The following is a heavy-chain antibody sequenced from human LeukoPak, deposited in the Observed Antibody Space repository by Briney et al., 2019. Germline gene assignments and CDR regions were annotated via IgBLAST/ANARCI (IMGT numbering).Heavy chain of an antibody. CDR1: GGSISRSY. V-gene: IGHV4-59*01. D-gene: IGHD3-10*01. CDR2: IDYSGST. J-gene: IGHJ6*03. Sequence: SETLSLTCSVSGGSISRSYWTWIRQPPGRGLEWIGYIDYSGSTNYNPSLKSRTTMSVDTSKNQFSLKLSSVTAADTAVYYCARGSEDYYYYYMDVWGKGTTVTVSS. CDR3: ARGSEDYYYYYMDV.